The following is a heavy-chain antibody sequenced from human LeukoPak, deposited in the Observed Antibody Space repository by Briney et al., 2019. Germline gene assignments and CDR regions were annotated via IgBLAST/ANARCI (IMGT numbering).Heavy chain of an antibody. J-gene: IGHJ4*02. V-gene: IGHV3-21*01. CDR2: ISSSSSYI. D-gene: IGHD6-13*01. CDR3: ARAGAAGTVGY. Sequence: GGSLRLSCAASGFTFSSYSMNWVRQAPGNGLEWVSSISSSSSYIYYADSVKGRFTISRDNAKNSLYLQMNSLRAEDTAVYYCARAGAAGTVGYWGQGTLVTVSS. CDR1: GFTFSSYS.